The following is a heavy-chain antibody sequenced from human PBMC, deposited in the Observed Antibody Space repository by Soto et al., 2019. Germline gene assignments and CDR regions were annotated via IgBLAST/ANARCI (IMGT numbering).Heavy chain of an antibody. V-gene: IGHV3-7*03. J-gene: IGHJ4*02. CDR3: ASYRTMGC. CDR2: IKEDGSEK. Sequence: EVQLVESGGGLVQPGGSLRLSCAASGFTLSSFWMSWVRQAPGKGLEWVASIKEDGSEKTYVDSVKGRFSISRDTANNVRNLQMNSLRAEDAAVYYCASYRTMGCWGQGTPVTVSS. D-gene: IGHD1-26*01. CDR1: GFTLSSFW.